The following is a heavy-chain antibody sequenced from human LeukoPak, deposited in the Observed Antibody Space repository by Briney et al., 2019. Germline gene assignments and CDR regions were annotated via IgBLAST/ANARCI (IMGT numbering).Heavy chain of an antibody. D-gene: IGHD2-2*01. Sequence: GRSLRLSCAASGFTFSSYGMHWVRQAPGKGLEWVAVIWYDGSNKYYADSVKGRFTISRDNSKNTLYLQMSSLRAEDTAVYYCARTPLGYCSSTSCYGAYGMDVWGKGTTVTVSS. CDR2: IWYDGSNK. CDR1: GFTFSSYG. V-gene: IGHV3-33*01. J-gene: IGHJ6*04. CDR3: ARTPLGYCSSTSCYGAYGMDV.